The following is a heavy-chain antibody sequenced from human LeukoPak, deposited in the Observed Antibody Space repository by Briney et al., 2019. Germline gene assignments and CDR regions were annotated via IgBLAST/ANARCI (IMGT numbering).Heavy chain of an antibody. D-gene: IGHD3-22*01. CDR3: ARGGMYYYDSSGYLFDY. CDR1: GGPFSGYY. Sequence: PSETLSLTCAVYGGPFSGYYWSWIRQPPGKGLEWIGEINHSGSTNYNPSLKSRVTISVDTSKNQFSLKLSSVTAADTAVYYCARGGMYYYDSSGYLFDYWGQGTLVTVSS. CDR2: INHSGST. V-gene: IGHV4-34*01. J-gene: IGHJ4*02.